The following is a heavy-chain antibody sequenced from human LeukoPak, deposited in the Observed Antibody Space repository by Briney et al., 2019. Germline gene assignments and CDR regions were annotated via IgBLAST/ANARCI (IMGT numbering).Heavy chain of an antibody. CDR1: GYTFTGYY. CDR3: ARDPEAAMVDLDY. Sequence: GASVKVSCKASGYTFTGYYMHWVRQAPGQGLEWMGWINSNSGGTNYAQKFQGRVTMTRDTSISTAYMELSGLRSDDTAVYYCARDPEAAMVDLDYWGQGTLVTVSS. CDR2: INSNSGGT. J-gene: IGHJ4*02. V-gene: IGHV1-2*02. D-gene: IGHD5-18*01.